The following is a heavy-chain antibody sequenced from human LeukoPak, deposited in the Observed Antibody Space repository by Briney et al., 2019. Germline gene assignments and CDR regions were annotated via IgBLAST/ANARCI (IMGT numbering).Heavy chain of an antibody. CDR3: ARHDIIAVAFSY. J-gene: IGHJ4*02. CDR2: ISYSGST. V-gene: IGHV4-39*01. CDR1: GGSISSSSYY. D-gene: IGHD6-19*01. Sequence: SETLSLTCTVSGGSISSSSYYWGWIRQPPGKWLEWIGSISYSGSTYYNPSLKSRVTISVDTSKNQFSLNLSSVTAADTAVYYCARHDIIAVAFSYWGQGTLVTVSS.